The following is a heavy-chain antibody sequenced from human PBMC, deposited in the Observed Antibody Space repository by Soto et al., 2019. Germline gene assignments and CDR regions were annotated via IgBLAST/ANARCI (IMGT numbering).Heavy chain of an antibody. V-gene: IGHV4-59*08. Sequence: SETLSLTSTFSGGSISSYYWSWIRQPPGKGLEWIGYIYYSGSTNYNPSLKSRVTISLDTSKNQFSLKLSSVTAADTAVYYCARLGGYYQSRDPWGQGTLATVS. J-gene: IGHJ5*02. CDR2: IYYSGST. D-gene: IGHD3-22*01. CDR3: ARLGGYYQSRDP. CDR1: GGSISSYY.